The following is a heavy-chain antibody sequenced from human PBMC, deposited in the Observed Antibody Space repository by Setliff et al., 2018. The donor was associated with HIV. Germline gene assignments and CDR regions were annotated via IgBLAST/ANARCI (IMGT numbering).Heavy chain of an antibody. CDR3: ARALYGDYGGDLNWLDP. CDR1: GYTFTSYA. D-gene: IGHD4-17*01. CDR2: INTNTGNP. J-gene: IGHJ5*02. Sequence: GASVKVSCKASGYTFTSYAMNWVRQAPGQGLEWMGWINTNTGNPTYAQGFTGRFVFSLDTSVTTAYLQISSLKAEDTAVYYCARALYGDYGGDLNWLDPWGQGTLVTVSS. V-gene: IGHV7-4-1*02.